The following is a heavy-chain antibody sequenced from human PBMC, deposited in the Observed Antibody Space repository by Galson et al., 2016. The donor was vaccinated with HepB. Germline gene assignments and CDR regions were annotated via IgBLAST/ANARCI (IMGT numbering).Heavy chain of an antibody. D-gene: IGHD5-24*01. Sequence: SLRLSCAASGFTFSNFWMNWVRRVPGKGLEWVGNIKPDGSQMNYADSVKGRFTISRDNARNSLYLQLNSLRAEDTAVYFFAEMPTVDWWGQGTLVTVSS. J-gene: IGHJ4*01. CDR2: IKPDGSQM. CDR3: AEMPTVDW. CDR1: GFTFSNFW. V-gene: IGHV3-7*03.